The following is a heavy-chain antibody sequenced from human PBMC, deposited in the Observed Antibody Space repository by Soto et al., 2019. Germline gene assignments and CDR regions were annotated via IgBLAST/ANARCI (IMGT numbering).Heavy chain of an antibody. Sequence: SETLSLTCTVSGGSISSSSYYWGWIRQPPGKGLEWIGSIYYSGSTYYNPSLKSRVTISVDTSKNQFSLKLSSVTAADTAVYYCARRIAARAYYFDYWGQGTLVTVSS. V-gene: IGHV4-39*01. CDR3: ARRIAARAYYFDY. CDR2: IYYSGST. D-gene: IGHD6-6*01. CDR1: GGSISSSSYY. J-gene: IGHJ4*02.